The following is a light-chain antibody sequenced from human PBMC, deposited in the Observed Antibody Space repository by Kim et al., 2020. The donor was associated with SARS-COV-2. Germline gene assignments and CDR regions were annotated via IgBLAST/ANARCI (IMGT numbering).Light chain of an antibody. Sequence: QSALTQPPSASGSPGQSVTISCTGTSSDVGGYQYVSWYQQHPGKVPKLLIYEVSKRPSGVPDRFSGSRSGSTASLTVSGLQAEDEADYYCSSYTASSKVLFGGGTQLTVL. J-gene: IGLJ3*02. V-gene: IGLV2-8*01. CDR2: EVS. CDR1: SSDVGGYQY. CDR3: SSYTASSKVL.